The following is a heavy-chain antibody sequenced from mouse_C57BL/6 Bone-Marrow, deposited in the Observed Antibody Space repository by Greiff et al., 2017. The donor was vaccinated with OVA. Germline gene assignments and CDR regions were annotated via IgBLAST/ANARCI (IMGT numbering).Heavy chain of an antibody. Sequence: VQLQQSGPELVKPGASVKISCKASGYAFSSSWMNWVKQRPGKGLEWIGRIYPGDGDTNYNGKFKGKATLTADKSSSTAYMQLSSLTSEDSAVYFCAITTVPDYWGQGTTLTVSS. V-gene: IGHV1-82*01. CDR2: IYPGDGDT. J-gene: IGHJ2*01. CDR1: GYAFSSSW. CDR3: AITTVPDY. D-gene: IGHD1-1*01.